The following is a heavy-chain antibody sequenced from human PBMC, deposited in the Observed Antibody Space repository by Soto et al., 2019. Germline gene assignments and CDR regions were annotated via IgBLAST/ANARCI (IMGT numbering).Heavy chain of an antibody. V-gene: IGHV3-30*18. CDR1: GFTFSSYG. CDR3: AKEGGLSGSYYISSSYYFDY. CDR2: ISYDGSNT. D-gene: IGHD1-26*01. J-gene: IGHJ4*02. Sequence: QVQLVESGGGVVQPGRSLRLSYVASGFTFSSYGMHWVRQAPGKGLEWVAIISYDGSNTYYVDSVKGRFTISRDNSKNTLYLQMNSLRAEDTSVYYCAKEGGLSGSYYISSSYYFDYWGQGTLVTVSS.